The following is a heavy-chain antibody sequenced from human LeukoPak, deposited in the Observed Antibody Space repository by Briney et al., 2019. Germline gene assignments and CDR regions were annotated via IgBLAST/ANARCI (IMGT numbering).Heavy chain of an antibody. D-gene: IGHD6-19*01. V-gene: IGHV4-59*01. CDR2: IYYSGST. J-gene: IGHJ4*02. CDR3: ARADGYSSGWYFDH. CDR1: GGSISSYY. Sequence: ASETLSLTCTVSGGSISSYYWSWIRQPPGKGLEWIGYIYYSGSTNYNPSLKSRVTISLGTSKNQFSLKLSAVTAADTAVYYCARADGYSSGWYFDHWGQGTLVTVSS.